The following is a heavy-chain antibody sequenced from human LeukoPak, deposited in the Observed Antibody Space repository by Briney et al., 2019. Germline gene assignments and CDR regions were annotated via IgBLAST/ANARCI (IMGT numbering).Heavy chain of an antibody. J-gene: IGHJ4*02. CDR2: ISSSGSAI. V-gene: IGHV3-48*01. Sequence: GGSLRLSCAASGFPLSSYSINWVRQAPGKGLEWVSDISSSGSAIYYVDSVKGRFTVSRDNAKNSLFLQMNSPRAEAMAVYYCVRVKGSYFDYWGQGALVTVSS. CDR1: GFPLSSYS. CDR3: VRVKGSYFDY. D-gene: IGHD2-15*01.